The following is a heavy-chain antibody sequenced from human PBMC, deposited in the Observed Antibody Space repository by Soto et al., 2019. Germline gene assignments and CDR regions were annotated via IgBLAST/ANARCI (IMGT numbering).Heavy chain of an antibody. D-gene: IGHD1-1*01. V-gene: IGHV3-74*01. J-gene: IGHJ4*02. CDR3: ARGGLEPFDH. Sequence: GGSLRLSCAASGFTFGNYWMHWVRQAPGKGLVWVSRTSDYDRINYAGSVKDRFIISRDDARSELYLQWNDLRVEDTATYYCARGGLEPFDHWGQGALVTVSS. CDR1: GFTFGNYW. CDR2: TSDYDRI.